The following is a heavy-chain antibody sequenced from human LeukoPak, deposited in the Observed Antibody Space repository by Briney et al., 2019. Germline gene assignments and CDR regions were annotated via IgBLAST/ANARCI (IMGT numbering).Heavy chain of an antibody. CDR3: AREGGFYRPLDY. D-gene: IGHD2/OR15-2a*01. CDR1: CGSINTTNL. CDR2: VHLNGRT. V-gene: IGHV4-4*02. J-gene: IGHJ4*02. Sequence: PSGTPSLTCGVSCGSINTTNLWALGRQPPGGGLEWIGEVHLNGRTHYSPSLESRVTMSVDMSENHVSLQLTSVTAADTAVYYCAREGGFYRPLDYSGPGTLVIVSA.